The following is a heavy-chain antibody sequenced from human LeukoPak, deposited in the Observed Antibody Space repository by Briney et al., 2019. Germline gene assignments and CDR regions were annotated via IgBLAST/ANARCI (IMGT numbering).Heavy chain of an antibody. V-gene: IGHV3-7*05. CDR3: ARDFSSSRTFDS. CDR1: GFTFSSYW. D-gene: IGHD6-13*01. Sequence: GGSLRPSCAASGFTFSSYWMSWVRQAPGKGLEWVANIKQDGSEKYYVDSVKGRFTISRDDAKNSLYLQMNSLRAEDTAMYYCARDFSSSRTFDSWGQGTLVTVSS. J-gene: IGHJ4*02. CDR2: IKQDGSEK.